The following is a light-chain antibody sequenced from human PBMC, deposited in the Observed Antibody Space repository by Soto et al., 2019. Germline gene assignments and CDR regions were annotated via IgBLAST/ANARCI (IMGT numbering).Light chain of an antibody. Sequence: QSVLTQPASVSGSPGQSITVSCTGTSSDVGGYNYVSWYQQHPGKAPKLMIYEVSNRPSGVSNRFSGSKSGNTASLTISGLQAEDEADYYCSSYTSYSTYVFXTGTKVTVL. V-gene: IGLV2-14*01. CDR2: EVS. CDR1: SSDVGGYNY. J-gene: IGLJ1*01. CDR3: SSYTSYSTYV.